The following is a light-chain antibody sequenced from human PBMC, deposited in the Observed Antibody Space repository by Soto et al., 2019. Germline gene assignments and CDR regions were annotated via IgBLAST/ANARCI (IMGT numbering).Light chain of an antibody. CDR1: QSISSW. V-gene: IGKV1-5*03. CDR3: QQYKSYSRT. J-gene: IGKJ1*01. Sequence: DIQMTQSPSTLSASVGDRVTMTCRASQSISSWLAWYQQKPGKAPKVLIYKASSLESGVPSRFSGSGSGTEFTLTISSLQPDDVATYYCQQYKSYSRTFGQGTKVEIK. CDR2: KAS.